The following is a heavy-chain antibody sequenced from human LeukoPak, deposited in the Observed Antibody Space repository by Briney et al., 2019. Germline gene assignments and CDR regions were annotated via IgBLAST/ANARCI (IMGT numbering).Heavy chain of an antibody. V-gene: IGHV3-23*01. CDR1: GFTFSTYA. D-gene: IGHD3-10*01. J-gene: IGHJ4*02. CDR3: AKEQTSSGYFDY. CDR2: ISGSAGST. Sequence: PGGSLRLSCAASGFTFSTYAMNWVRQAPGKGLEWVSVISGSAGSTYYADSVKGRFTISRDNFKSTLYLHMNSLRAEDTALYYCAKEQTSSGYFDYWGQGTLVTVSS.